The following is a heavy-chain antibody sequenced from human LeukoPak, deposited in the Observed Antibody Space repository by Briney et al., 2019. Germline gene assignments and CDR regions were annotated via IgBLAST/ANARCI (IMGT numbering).Heavy chain of an antibody. J-gene: IGHJ3*02. CDR1: GFTFDDYT. Sequence: PGGTLRLSCAASGFTFDDYTMHWVRQAPGKGLEWVSLITWDGGSTYYADSVKGRFTISRDNSRNTLYLQMNSLRAEDTAVYYCARVSGQWELLGAFDIWGQGTMVTVSS. CDR3: ARVSGQWELLGAFDI. CDR2: ITWDGGST. V-gene: IGHV3-43*01. D-gene: IGHD1-26*01.